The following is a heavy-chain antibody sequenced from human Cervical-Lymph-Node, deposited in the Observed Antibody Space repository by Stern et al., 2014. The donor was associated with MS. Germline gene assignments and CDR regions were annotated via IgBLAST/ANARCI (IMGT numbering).Heavy chain of an antibody. CDR3: ARDIFAYCGGDCYSLFDY. V-gene: IGHV3-33*01. CDR1: GFTFSSYG. Sequence: VQLLESGGGVVQPGRSLRLSCAASGFTFSSYGMHWVRQAPGKGLEWVAVIWYDGSNKYYADSVKGRFTISRDNSKNTLYLQMNSLRAEDTAVYYCARDIFAYCGGDCYSLFDYWGQGTLVTVSS. J-gene: IGHJ4*02. CDR2: IWYDGSNK. D-gene: IGHD2-21*02.